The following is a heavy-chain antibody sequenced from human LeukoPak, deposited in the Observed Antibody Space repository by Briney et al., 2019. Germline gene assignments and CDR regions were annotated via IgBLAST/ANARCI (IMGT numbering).Heavy chain of an antibody. Sequence: TGGSLRLSCAASGFTFSNYAMSWVRQAPGKGLEWVSSISTSGGNTYYAVSVKGRFTISRDNSKNTLYLQMNSLRAEDTAVYYCAKGVQSYGKFDYWGQGTLDTVSS. CDR1: GFTFSNYA. J-gene: IGHJ4*02. V-gene: IGHV3-23*01. D-gene: IGHD1-26*01. CDR2: ISTSGGNT. CDR3: AKGVQSYGKFDY.